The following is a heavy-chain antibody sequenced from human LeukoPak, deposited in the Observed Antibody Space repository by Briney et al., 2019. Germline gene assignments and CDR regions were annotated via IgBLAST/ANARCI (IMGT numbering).Heavy chain of an antibody. V-gene: IGHV1-69*05. D-gene: IGHD2-2*01. Sequence: SVKVSCKASGGTFSSYAISWVRQAPGQGLEWMGRIIPIFGTANYAQKFQGRVTITTDESTSTAYMELSSLRSEDTAVYYCARAYCSSTSCYDVDYWGQGTLVTVSS. J-gene: IGHJ4*02. CDR2: IIPIFGTA. CDR1: GGTFSSYA. CDR3: ARAYCSSTSCYDVDY.